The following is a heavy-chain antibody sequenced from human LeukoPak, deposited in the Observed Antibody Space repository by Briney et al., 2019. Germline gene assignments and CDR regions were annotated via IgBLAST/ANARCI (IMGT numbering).Heavy chain of an antibody. CDR2: INPNSAGT. CDR1: GYTFTGYY. V-gene: IGHV1-2*06. J-gene: IGHJ4*02. D-gene: IGHD1-26*01. CDR3: ANKKSGSPLDY. Sequence: ASVKVSCKASGYTFTGYYMHWVRQAPGQGLEWMGRINPNSAGTNYAQKFQGRVTMTRDTSISTAYMELSSLRSDDTAVYYCANKKSGSPLDYWGQGTLVTVSS.